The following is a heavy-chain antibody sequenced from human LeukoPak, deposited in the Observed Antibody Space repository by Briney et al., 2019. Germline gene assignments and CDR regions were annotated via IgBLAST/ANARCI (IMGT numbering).Heavy chain of an antibody. D-gene: IGHD4-17*01. CDR1: GYMFSNYG. Sequence: ASVKVSCKASGYMFSNYGITWVRQAPGQGLEWMGWISNYNGNTNYAQRFQGRVSMTTDTSTTTVYTELTSLRSDDTAVYYCARGPTSVNLDFWGQGTLVTVSS. CDR3: ARGPTSVNLDF. V-gene: IGHV1-18*01. CDR2: ISNYNGNT. J-gene: IGHJ4*02.